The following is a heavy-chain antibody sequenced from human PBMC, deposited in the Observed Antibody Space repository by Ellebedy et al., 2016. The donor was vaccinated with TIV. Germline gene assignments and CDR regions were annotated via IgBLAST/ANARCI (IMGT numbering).Heavy chain of an antibody. CDR2: IIPIFGTA. CDR1: GYTFTAFH. V-gene: IGHV1-69*13. J-gene: IGHJ4*02. CDR3: ARVSGDPPSYYFDY. Sequence: ASVKVSCKTSGYTFTAFHIHWVRQAPGQGLEWMGGIIPIFGTANYAQKFQGRVTITADESTSTAYMELSSLRSEDTAVYYCARVSGDPPSYYFDYWGQGTLVTVSS. D-gene: IGHD1-26*01.